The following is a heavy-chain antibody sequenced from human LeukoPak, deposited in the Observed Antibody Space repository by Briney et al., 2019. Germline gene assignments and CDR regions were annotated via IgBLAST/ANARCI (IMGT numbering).Heavy chain of an antibody. CDR2: IRSKAYGGTT. D-gene: IGHD3-10*01. CDR1: GFTFSSYW. V-gene: IGHV3-49*04. J-gene: IGHJ4*02. Sequence: GGSLRLSCAASGFTFSSYWMTWVRQAPGKGLEWVGFIRSKAYGGTTEYAASVKGRFTISRDDSKSIAYLQMNSLKTEDTAVYYCTRDDTYYYGSGSYYADYWGQGTLVTVSS. CDR3: TRDDTYYYGSGSYYADY.